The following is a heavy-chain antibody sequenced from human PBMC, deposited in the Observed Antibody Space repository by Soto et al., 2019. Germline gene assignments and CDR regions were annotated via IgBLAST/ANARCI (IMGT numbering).Heavy chain of an antibody. J-gene: IGHJ4*02. CDR3: AGGGGYCSGGSCFEYFDY. D-gene: IGHD2-15*01. Sequence: QVQLVQSGAEVKKPGSSVKVSCKASGGTFSSYAISWVRQAPGQGLEWMGGIIPIFGTANYAQKFQGRVTITADGNTGTAYMGLSSLGSEDTAVYFCAGGGGYCSGGSCFEYFDYWGQGTLVTVSS. V-gene: IGHV1-69*01. CDR2: IIPIFGTA. CDR1: GGTFSSYA.